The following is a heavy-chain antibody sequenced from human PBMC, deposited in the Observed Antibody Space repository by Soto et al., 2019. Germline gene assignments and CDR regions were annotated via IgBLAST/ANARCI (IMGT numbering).Heavy chain of an antibody. CDR1: GFTFSSYG. CDR3: ARGLRYFVWLLWDAFDI. D-gene: IGHD3-9*01. Sequence: QVQLVESGGGVVQPGRSLRLSCAASGFTFSSYGMHWVRQAPGKGLEWVAVISYDGSNKYYADSVKGRFTISRDNSKNTLYLQMTSLRAANTAVYYCARGLRYFVWLLWDAFDIWGQGTMVTVSS. CDR2: ISYDGSNK. J-gene: IGHJ3*02. V-gene: IGHV3-30*03.